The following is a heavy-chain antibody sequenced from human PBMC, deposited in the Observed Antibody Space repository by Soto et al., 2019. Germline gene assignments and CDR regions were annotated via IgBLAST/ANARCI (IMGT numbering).Heavy chain of an antibody. CDR2: FNGGGST. J-gene: IGHJ4*01. Sequence: GGSLRLSCAASGFTFSTYAMSWVRQAPGKGLEWVSGFNGGGSTYYADSVEGRFTISRDDSKSMVYLQMNSLKTEDTAVYYCTTDSYFTLKLVRFDYWGLGTLVTVSS. V-gene: IGHV3-23*01. CDR3: TTDSYFTLKLVRFDY. CDR1: GFTFSTYA. D-gene: IGHD3-22*01.